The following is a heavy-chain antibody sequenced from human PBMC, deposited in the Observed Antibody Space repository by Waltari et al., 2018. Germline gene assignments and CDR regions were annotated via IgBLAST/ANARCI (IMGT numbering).Heavy chain of an antibody. J-gene: IGHJ6*02. Sequence: QVQLQESGPGLVKPSETLSLTCAVSGYSISSGYYWGWWIGSIYHSGSTYYNPSLKSRVTISVDTSKNQFSLKLSSVTAADTAVYYCARCGAARPLPYYYYYYGMDVWGQGTTVTVAS. CDR2: IYHSGST. CDR1: GYSISSGYY. CDR3: ARCGAARPLPYYYYYYGMDV. D-gene: IGHD6-6*01. V-gene: IGHV4-38-2*01.